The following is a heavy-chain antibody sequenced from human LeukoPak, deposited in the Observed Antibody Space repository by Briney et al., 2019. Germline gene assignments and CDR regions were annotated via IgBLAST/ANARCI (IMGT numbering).Heavy chain of an antibody. V-gene: IGHV3-33*08. D-gene: IGHD3-22*01. CDR1: GFTLNNYW. J-gene: IGHJ6*02. Sequence: GGSLRLSCAASGFTLNNYWMGWVRQAPGKGLEWVAVIWYDGSNKYYADSVKGRFTISRDNSKNTLYLQMNSLRAEDTAVYYCAREMGDSSGYYNAVTRFFYYYGMDVWGQGTTVTVSS. CDR3: AREMGDSSGYYNAVTRFFYYYGMDV. CDR2: IWYDGSNK.